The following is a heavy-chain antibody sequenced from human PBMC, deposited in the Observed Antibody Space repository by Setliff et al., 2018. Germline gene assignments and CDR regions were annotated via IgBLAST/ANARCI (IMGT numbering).Heavy chain of an antibody. CDR2: IGHTGSI. CDR3: ARDLIPVTYYYDSSGYPGAFDI. D-gene: IGHD3-22*01. Sequence: SETLSLTCTVSGYSISSGYIWGWIRQPPGKGLEWVGNIGHTGSINYNPSLKSRLTISRDTSKNQVSLKLNSVTATDTAVYYCARDLIPVTYYYDSSGYPGAFDIWGQGTMVTVSS. CDR1: GYSISSGYI. V-gene: IGHV4-38-2*02. J-gene: IGHJ3*02.